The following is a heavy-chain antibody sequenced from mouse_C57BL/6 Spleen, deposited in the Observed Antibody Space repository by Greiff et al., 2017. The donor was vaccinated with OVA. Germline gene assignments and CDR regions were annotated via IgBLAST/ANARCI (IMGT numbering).Heavy chain of an antibody. J-gene: IGHJ1*03. Sequence: VQLQESGAELVRPGTSVKVSCKASGYAFTNYLIEWVKQRPGQGLEWIGVINPGSGGTNYNEKFKGKATLTADKYSSTAYMQLSSLTSEDSAVYFCARYGSSYDWYVDVWGTGTTVTVSS. CDR1: GYAFTNYL. CDR3: ARYGSSYDWYVDV. V-gene: IGHV1-54*01. CDR2: INPGSGGT. D-gene: IGHD1-1*01.